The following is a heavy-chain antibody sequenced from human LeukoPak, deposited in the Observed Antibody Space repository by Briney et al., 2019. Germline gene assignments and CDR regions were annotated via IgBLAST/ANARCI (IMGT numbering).Heavy chain of an antibody. J-gene: IGHJ4*02. V-gene: IGHV4-34*01. CDR1: GGSFSGYY. CDR2: INHSGST. CDR3: ARGHTMVRGVNYFDY. D-gene: IGHD3-10*01. Sequence: SETLSLTCAVYGGSFSGYYWSWIRQPPGKGLEWIGEINHSGSTNYNPSLRSRVTISVDTSKNQCSLKLSSVTAADTAVYYCARGHTMVRGVNYFDYWGQGTLVTVSS.